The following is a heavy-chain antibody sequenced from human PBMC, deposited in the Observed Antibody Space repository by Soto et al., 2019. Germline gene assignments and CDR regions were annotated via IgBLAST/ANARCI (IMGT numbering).Heavy chain of an antibody. J-gene: IGHJ6*02. Sequence: SGGSLRLSCAASGFPFDDYAMHWVRQAPGKGLEWVSGISWSSGATAYADSVKGRFTISRDNAKKALYLQMNSLRPEDTGLYYCVKDSDSYAMDVWGQGTTVTVSS. V-gene: IGHV3-9*01. CDR1: GFPFDDYA. CDR2: ISWSSGAT. CDR3: VKDSDSYAMDV.